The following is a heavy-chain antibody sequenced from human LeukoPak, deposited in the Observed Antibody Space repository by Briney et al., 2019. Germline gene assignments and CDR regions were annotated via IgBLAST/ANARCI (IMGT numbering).Heavy chain of an antibody. D-gene: IGHD3-16*01. CDR2: ISSSGRTI. CDR3: ARDLKQGGQNYYYGMDV. V-gene: IGHV3-48*03. J-gene: IGHJ6*02. Sequence: GGSLRLSCAASGFTFSSCEMNWVRQTPGKGLEWVSYISSSGRTIYYADSVKGRFTISRDNAKNSLYLQMNSLRAEDTAVYYCARDLKQGGQNYYYGMDVWGQGTTVTVSS. CDR1: GFTFSSCE.